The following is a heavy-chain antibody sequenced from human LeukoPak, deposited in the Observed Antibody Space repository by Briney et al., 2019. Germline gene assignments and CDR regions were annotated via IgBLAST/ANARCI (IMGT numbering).Heavy chain of an antibody. D-gene: IGHD6-13*01. CDR3: VPPAAGLHRTISTEYFQH. CDR1: GLIFDSYD. CDR2: ICDSGICI. Sequence: PGGPLRLSCRAAGLIFDSYDMHGPRQSTGKAPEWVSYICDSGICIKYADSVKGRFTSSRDNAENLVYLQMDSLRAEDTAVYYCVPPAAGLHRTISTEYFQHWGQGTPVIVSS. J-gene: IGHJ1*01. V-gene: IGHV3-48*03.